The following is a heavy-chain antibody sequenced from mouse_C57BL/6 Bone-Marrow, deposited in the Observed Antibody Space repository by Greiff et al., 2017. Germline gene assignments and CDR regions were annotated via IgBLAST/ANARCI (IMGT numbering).Heavy chain of an antibody. V-gene: IGHV8-12*01. D-gene: IGHD1-1*01. Sequence: QVTLKVSGPGILQSSQTLSLTCSFSGFTLSTSGMGVSWIRQPSGKGLEWLAHIYWDDDKRYNPSLKSRLTISKDTSRNQVFLKITSVDTADTATYYCARGADYYGSSYPWYFDVWGTGTTVTVSS. CDR3: ARGADYYGSSYPWYFDV. CDR2: IYWDDDK. CDR1: GFTLSTSGMG. J-gene: IGHJ1*03.